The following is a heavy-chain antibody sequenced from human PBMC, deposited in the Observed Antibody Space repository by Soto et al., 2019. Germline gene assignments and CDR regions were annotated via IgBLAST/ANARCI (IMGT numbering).Heavy chain of an antibody. CDR1: GFSFSTYA. J-gene: IGHJ4*02. D-gene: IGHD3-22*01. V-gene: IGHV3-30-3*01. Sequence: QVQLVEAGGGVVQPGRSLRLSCAASGFSFSTYAIHWVRQAPGKGLGWVAVISYDGSNKYYTDSVKGRFTISRDNSKNTLYLQMNSLRTEDTAVYYCARDFGWLGSDFWGQGTLVTVSS. CDR3: ARDFGWLGSDF. CDR2: ISYDGSNK.